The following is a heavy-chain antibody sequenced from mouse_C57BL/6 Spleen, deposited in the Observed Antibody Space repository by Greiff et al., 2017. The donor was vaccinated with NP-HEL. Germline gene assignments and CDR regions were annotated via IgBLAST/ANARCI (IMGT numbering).Heavy chain of an antibody. CDR1: GFTFSSYA. Sequence: EVKVVESGGGLVKPGGSLKLSCAASGFTFSSYAMSWVRQTPEKRLEWVATISDGGSYTYYPDNVKGRFTISRDNAKNNLYLQMSHLKSEDTAMYYCARDGGIYYYGSSYAWFAYWGQGTLVTVSA. J-gene: IGHJ3*01. V-gene: IGHV5-4*01. CDR2: ISDGGSYT. CDR3: ARDGGIYYYGSSYAWFAY. D-gene: IGHD1-1*01.